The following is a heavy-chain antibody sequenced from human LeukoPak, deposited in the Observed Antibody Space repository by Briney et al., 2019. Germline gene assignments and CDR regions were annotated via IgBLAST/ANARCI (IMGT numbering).Heavy chain of an antibody. Sequence: GGSLRLSCAASGFTFSSYWMHWVRQAPGKGLVWVSRINSDGSSTSYADSVKGRFTISRDNAKNTLYLQMNSLSAEDTAVYHCARDYYGSGSYPYWAQGPLVTVPS. CDR3: ARDYYGSGSYPY. CDR1: GFTFSSYW. D-gene: IGHD3-10*01. CDR2: INSDGSST. J-gene: IGHJ4*02. V-gene: IGHV3-74*01.